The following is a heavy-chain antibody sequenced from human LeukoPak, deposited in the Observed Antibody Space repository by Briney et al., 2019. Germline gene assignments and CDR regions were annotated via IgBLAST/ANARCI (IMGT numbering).Heavy chain of an antibody. CDR3: AKAMDDYAWGSYRDGLTLRY. Sequence: GGSLGLSCAASGFTFSTYAMSWVRQAPGKGLEWVSTISGSGGSTYYADSVKGRFTISRDNSKNTLYLQMNSLRAEDTAVYYCAKAMDDYAWGSYRDGLTLRYWGQGTLVTVSS. CDR2: ISGSGGST. V-gene: IGHV3-23*01. CDR1: GFTFSTYA. D-gene: IGHD3-16*02. J-gene: IGHJ4*02.